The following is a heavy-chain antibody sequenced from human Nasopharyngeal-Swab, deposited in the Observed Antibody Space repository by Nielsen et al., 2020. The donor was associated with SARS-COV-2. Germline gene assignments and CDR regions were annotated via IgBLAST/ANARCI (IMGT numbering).Heavy chain of an antibody. CDR3: AKEAGFWSGYYTYFDY. D-gene: IGHD3-3*01. V-gene: IGHV3-30*04. CDR1: GFTFSSYA. J-gene: IGHJ4*02. CDR2: ISYDGSNK. Sequence: GESLKISCAASGFTFSSYAMHWVRQAPGKGLEWVAVISYDGSNKYYADSVKGRFTISRDNSKNTLYLQMNSLRAEDTAVYYCAKEAGFWSGYYTYFDYWGQGTLVTVSS.